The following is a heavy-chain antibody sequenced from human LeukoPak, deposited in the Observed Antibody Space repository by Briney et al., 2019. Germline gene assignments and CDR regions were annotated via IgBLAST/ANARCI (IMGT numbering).Heavy chain of an antibody. Sequence: SQTLSLNCTVSGGSISSGSYYWSWIRQPAGKGLEWIGRIYTSGRTNYNPSLKSRVTISVDTSKHQCSLQLSSLTAADTAVYYCARARVTMVRGTKYYYYYMDVWGKGTTVTISS. D-gene: IGHD3-10*01. CDR3: ARARVTMVRGTKYYYYYMDV. J-gene: IGHJ6*03. CDR1: GGSISSGSYY. CDR2: IYTSGRT. V-gene: IGHV4-61*02.